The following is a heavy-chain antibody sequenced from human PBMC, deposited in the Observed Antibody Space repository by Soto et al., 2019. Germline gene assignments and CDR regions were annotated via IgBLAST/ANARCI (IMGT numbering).Heavy chain of an antibody. CDR1: GGTFSSYD. J-gene: IGHJ3*02. CDR3: ARAYSSGERAFDI. D-gene: IGHD6-19*01. Sequence: SVKVTCKASGGTFSSYDISWVRQAPGQGLEWMGGIIPIFGTANYAQKFQGRVTITADESTSTAYMELSSLRSEDTAVYYCARAYSSGERAFDIWGQGTMVTVSS. CDR2: IIPIFGTA. V-gene: IGHV1-69*13.